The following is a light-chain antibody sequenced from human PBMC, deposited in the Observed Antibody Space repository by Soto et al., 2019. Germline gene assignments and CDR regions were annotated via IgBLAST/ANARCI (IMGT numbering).Light chain of an antibody. V-gene: IGKV1-5*01. J-gene: IGKJ4*01. Sequence: DIQMTQSPSTLSASVGDRVTITCRASQSVTSRLAWYQQKPGKAPKLLIYGASNLESGVPSRFSVSGSGTEFTLNISSLQPYDFATYYCQQYKSYSLTFGGGTTVEIK. CDR1: QSVTSR. CDR2: GAS. CDR3: QQYKSYSLT.